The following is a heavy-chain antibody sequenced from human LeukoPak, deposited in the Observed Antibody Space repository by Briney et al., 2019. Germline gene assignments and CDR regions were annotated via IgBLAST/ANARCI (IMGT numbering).Heavy chain of an antibody. CDR2: ISDRSSTI. Sequence: GGSLRLSCAASGFTFTEYSIIWVRQAPGKGLEWVSFISDISDRSSTIHYADSVKGRFTISRDNAERSVYLQMNSLRADDTAVYYCARVRGPTLKTCYMDVWGTGTTVTVSS. CDR3: ARVRGPTLKTCYMDV. J-gene: IGHJ6*03. D-gene: IGHD3-10*01. V-gene: IGHV3-48*04. CDR1: GFTFTEYS.